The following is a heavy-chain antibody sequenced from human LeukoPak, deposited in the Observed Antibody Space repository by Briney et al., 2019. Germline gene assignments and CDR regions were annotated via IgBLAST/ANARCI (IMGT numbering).Heavy chain of an antibody. J-gene: IGHJ5*01. CDR3: ARGGTDFSSGYNLWFDY. CDR1: GYTFTSYD. Sequence: SVKVSCRASGYTFTSYDMNWVRQANGQGLEWMGWMNPNSGNTGYGKKFQGRVTMTRSTSTGTAYIELSSLTSEDTAVYFCARGGTDFSSGYNLWFDYWGLGTLVTVSS. V-gene: IGHV1-8*01. CDR2: MNPNSGNT. D-gene: IGHD3-3*01.